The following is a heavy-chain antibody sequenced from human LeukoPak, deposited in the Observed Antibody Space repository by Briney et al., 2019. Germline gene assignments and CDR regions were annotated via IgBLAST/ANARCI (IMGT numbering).Heavy chain of an antibody. D-gene: IGHD1-26*01. CDR1: GFSFRRYV. CDR3: AKETSSGNFVTIDC. CDR2: ITGDGGGT. J-gene: IGHJ4*02. Sequence: GGSLRLSCAASGFSFRRYVMSWVLQTPEKGLEWVSAITGDGGGTNHADSVKGRFTIFRDNSKNTLYLQMNSLRAEDTAIYYCAKETSSGNFVTIDCWGQGALVTVSS. V-gene: IGHV3-23*01.